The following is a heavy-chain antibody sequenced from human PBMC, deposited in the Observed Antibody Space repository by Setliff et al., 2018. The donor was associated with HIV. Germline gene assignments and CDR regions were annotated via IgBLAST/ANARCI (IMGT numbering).Heavy chain of an antibody. J-gene: IGHJ4*02. CDR3: ARGLNYYGSGSYLPLGY. D-gene: IGHD3-10*01. CDR1: GGSFNDYY. V-gene: IGHV4-34*01. Sequence: SETLSLTCAVYGGSFNDYYWTWIRQPPGKGLEWIGEIDHSGSTKYHASLKSRVTISIDTSKNQIFLKLSSVTAADTAVYYCARGLNYYGSGSYLPLGYWGQGTLVTV. CDR2: IDHSGST.